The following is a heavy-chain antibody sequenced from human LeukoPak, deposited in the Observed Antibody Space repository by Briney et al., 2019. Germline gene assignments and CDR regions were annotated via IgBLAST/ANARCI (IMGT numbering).Heavy chain of an antibody. V-gene: IGHV4-34*01. J-gene: IGHJ4*02. CDR1: GGSFSGYY. D-gene: IGHD3-10*01. Sequence: SETLSLTCAVYGGSFSGYYWSWIRQPPGKGLEWIGEINHSGSTNYNPSLKSRVTISVDTSKNQFSLKLSSVTAADTAVYCCARVTGWFGELSLFDYWGQGTLVTVSS. CDR2: INHSGST. CDR3: ARVTGWFGELSLFDY.